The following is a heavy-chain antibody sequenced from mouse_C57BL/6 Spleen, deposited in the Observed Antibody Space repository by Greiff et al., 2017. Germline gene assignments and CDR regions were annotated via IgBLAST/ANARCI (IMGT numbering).Heavy chain of an antibody. CDR3: ASFYYRSSTWFAY. V-gene: IGHV5-4*03. Sequence: EVKLMESGGGLVKPGGSLNLSCAASGFTFSSYAMSWVRQTPEKRLKWVATISDGGSYTYYPDNVKGRLTISRDNAKNNRYLQMSHLKSEAPAMYYCASFYYRSSTWFAYWGQGTLVTVS. CDR2: ISDGGSYT. D-gene: IGHD1-1*01. CDR1: GFTFSSYA. J-gene: IGHJ3*01.